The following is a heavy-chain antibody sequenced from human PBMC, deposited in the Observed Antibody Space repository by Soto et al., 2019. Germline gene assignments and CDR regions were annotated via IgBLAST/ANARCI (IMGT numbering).Heavy chain of an antibody. CDR1: GASFTSNDW. CDR3: ASRDPGTSVDY. CDR2: IYRTGST. Sequence: PSETLSLTCAVSGASFTSNDWWTWVRQPPGRGLEWIGEIYRTGSTNYNPSLKSRVTISLDKSENQFSLKVTSLTAADTAVYYCASRDPGTSVDYWGQGTLLTVSS. D-gene: IGHD1-7*01. V-gene: IGHV4-4*02. J-gene: IGHJ4*02.